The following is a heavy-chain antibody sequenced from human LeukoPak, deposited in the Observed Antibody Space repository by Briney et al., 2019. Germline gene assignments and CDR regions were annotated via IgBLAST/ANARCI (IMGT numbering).Heavy chain of an antibody. V-gene: IGHV3-64D*06. CDR3: VRKGSGYYLDY. D-gene: IGHD6-19*01. Sequence: GGSLRLSCSASGFTFSSYAMHWVRQAPGKGPEYISATSTTGGSTYYTDSAKGRFTMSRDNSKNTLHLQMTSLRGDDTALYYCVRKGSGYYLDYWGQGTLVTVSS. J-gene: IGHJ4*02. CDR2: TSTTGGST. CDR1: GFTFSSYA.